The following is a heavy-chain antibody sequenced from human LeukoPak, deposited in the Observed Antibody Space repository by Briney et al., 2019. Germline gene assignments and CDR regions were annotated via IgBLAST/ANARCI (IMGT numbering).Heavy chain of an antibody. D-gene: IGHD6-13*01. J-gene: IGHJ4*02. CDR3: AREASIAAAGWISDY. CDR2: ISTSGIT. Sequence: SQTLSLTCTVSGGSINSNYWTWIRQPAGKGLEWHGRISTSGITNHSPSLKSRVTISLDKSKNQFSLILASVTAADTALYYCAREASIAAAGWISDYWGQGTLVTVSS. V-gene: IGHV4-4*07. CDR1: GGSINSNY.